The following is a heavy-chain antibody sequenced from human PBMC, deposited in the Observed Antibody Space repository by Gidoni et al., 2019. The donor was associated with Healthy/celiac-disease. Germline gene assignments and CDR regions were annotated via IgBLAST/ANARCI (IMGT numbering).Heavy chain of an antibody. D-gene: IGHD2-21*02. Sequence: QVQLVESGGGVVQPGRSLRLSCAASGFTFSSYGMHWVRQAPGKGLEWVAVISYDGSNKYYADSVKGRFTISRDKSKNTLYLQMNSLRAEDTAVYYCAKDGAGCGGDCYPPAEYFQHWGQGTLVTVSS. CDR1: GFTFSSYG. J-gene: IGHJ1*01. CDR2: ISYDGSNK. V-gene: IGHV3-30*18. CDR3: AKDGAGCGGDCYPPAEYFQH.